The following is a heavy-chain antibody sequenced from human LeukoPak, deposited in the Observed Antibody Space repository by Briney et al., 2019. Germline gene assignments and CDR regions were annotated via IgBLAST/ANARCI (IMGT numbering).Heavy chain of an antibody. D-gene: IGHD1-26*01. CDR1: GYTFTSYD. CDR3: ATDRWELLKDAFDI. V-gene: IGHV1-8*01. CDR2: MNPNSGNT. J-gene: IGHJ3*02. Sequence: ASVKVSCKASGYTFTSYDINWVRQATGQGLEWMGWMNPNSGNTGYAQKFQGRVTMTRNTSISAAYMELSSLRSEDAAVYYCATDRWELLKDAFDIWGQGTMVTVSS.